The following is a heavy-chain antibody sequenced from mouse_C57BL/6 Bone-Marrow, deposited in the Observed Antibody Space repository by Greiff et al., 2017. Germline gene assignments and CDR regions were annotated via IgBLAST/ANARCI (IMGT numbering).Heavy chain of an antibody. CDR1: GYTFTSYW. CDR3: ARRGALVAHFDV. V-gene: IGHV1-52*01. J-gene: IGHJ1*03. CDR2: IDPSDSET. D-gene: IGHD1-1*01. Sequence: QVQLQQPGAELVRPGSSVKLSCKASGYTFTSYWMHWVKQRPIQGLEWIGNIDPSDSETHYNQKFKDKATLTVDKSSSTAYMQLSSLTSEDSAVYYCARRGALVAHFDVWGTGTTVTVSS.